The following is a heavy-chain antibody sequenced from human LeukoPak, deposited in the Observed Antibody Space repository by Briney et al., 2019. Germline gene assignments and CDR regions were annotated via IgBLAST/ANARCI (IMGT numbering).Heavy chain of an antibody. J-gene: IGHJ4*02. CDR1: GGSFSGYY. CDR3: ARGSDTAAGLY. V-gene: IGHV4-34*01. D-gene: IGHD6-13*01. CDR2: INHSGST. Sequence: TSETLSLTCAVYGGSFSGYYWSWIRQPPGKGLEWIGEINHSGSTNYNPSLKSRVSISVDSSKNQFSLKVSSVTAADTAVYYCARGSDTAAGLYWGQGALVTVSS.